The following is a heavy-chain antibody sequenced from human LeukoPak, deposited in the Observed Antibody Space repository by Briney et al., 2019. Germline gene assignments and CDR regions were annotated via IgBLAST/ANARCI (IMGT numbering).Heavy chain of an antibody. CDR1: GGSISSYY. J-gene: IGHJ3*02. CDR2: IYYSGST. V-gene: IGHV4-59*01. CDR3: ARGDYDSSGYYSRVGAFDI. D-gene: IGHD3-22*01. Sequence: SETLSLTCTVSGGSISSYYWSWIRQPPGKGLEWIGYIYYSGSTNYNPSLKSRVTISVDTSKNQFSLKLSSVTAADTAVYYCARGDYDSSGYYSRVGAFDIWGQGTMVTVSS.